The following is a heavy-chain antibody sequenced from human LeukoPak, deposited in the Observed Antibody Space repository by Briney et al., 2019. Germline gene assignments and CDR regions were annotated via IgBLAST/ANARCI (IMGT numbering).Heavy chain of an antibody. V-gene: IGHV3-7*01. D-gene: IGHD2-15*01. CDR1: GFTFSNAW. CDR3: ARDKVGGSGFDAFDI. Sequence: GGSLRLSCAASGFTFSNAWMSWVRQAPGKGLEWVANIKQDGSEKYYVDSVKGRFTISRDNAKNSLYLQMNSLRAEDTAVYYCARDKVGGSGFDAFDIWGQGTMVTVSS. CDR2: IKQDGSEK. J-gene: IGHJ3*02.